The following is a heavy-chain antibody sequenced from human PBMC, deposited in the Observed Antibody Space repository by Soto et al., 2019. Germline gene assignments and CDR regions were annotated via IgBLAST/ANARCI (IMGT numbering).Heavy chain of an antibody. CDR3: ARGGGSYYGEYYFDY. V-gene: IGHV3-7*03. D-gene: IGHD1-26*01. J-gene: IGHJ4*02. CDR2: IKQDGSEK. Sequence: EVQLVESGGGLVQPGGSLRLSCAASGFTFSTYWMSWVRQAPGKGLEWVANIKQDGSEKYYVDSVKGRFTISRDNAKKSLYLQMNSLRADDTAVYYCARGGGSYYGEYYFDYWGQGTLVTVSS. CDR1: GFTFSTYW.